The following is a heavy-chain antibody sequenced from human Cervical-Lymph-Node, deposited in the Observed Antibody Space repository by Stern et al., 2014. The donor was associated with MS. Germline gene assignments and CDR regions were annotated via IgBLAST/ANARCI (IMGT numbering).Heavy chain of an antibody. D-gene: IGHD4-17*01. V-gene: IGHV1-69*01. CDR2: IIPIFGTP. CDR1: GGTFSTQA. Sequence: QVQLVQSGAEVKKPGSSVKVSCKASGGTFSTQAINWVRQAPGQGLEWVGGIIPIFGTPNYAQKVQDRVTITADESTSTAYMALSSLRSEDTAVYYCATPSTVTVGGMDVWGQGTTVTVSS. CDR3: ATPSTVTVGGMDV. J-gene: IGHJ6*02.